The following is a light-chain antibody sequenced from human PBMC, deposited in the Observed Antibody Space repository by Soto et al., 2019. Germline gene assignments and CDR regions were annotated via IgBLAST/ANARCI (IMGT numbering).Light chain of an antibody. J-gene: IGKJ4*01. CDR1: QSISSR. Sequence: DIPMTQSPSTLSASIGDRVTITCRASQSISSRLAWYQQKPGKAPKLLIHEASSLESGVPSRFSGSGSETEFTLTISSLQPDDFATYYCQQYNNYPLTFGGGTKVEIK. V-gene: IGKV1-5*03. CDR2: EAS. CDR3: QQYNNYPLT.